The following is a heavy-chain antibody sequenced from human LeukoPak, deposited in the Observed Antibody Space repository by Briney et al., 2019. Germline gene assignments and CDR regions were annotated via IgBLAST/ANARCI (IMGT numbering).Heavy chain of an antibody. CDR1: GFTFSGSA. CDR3: TRLRDTAMIEVAFDI. J-gene: IGHJ3*02. CDR2: IRSKANSYAT. Sequence: PGGSLRLSCAASGFTFSGSALHWVRQASGKGLEWIGRIRSKANSYATAYAASVKGRFTISRDDSKNTAYLQMNSLKTEDTAVYYCTRLRDTAMIEVAFDIWGQGTMVTVSS. D-gene: IGHD5-18*01. V-gene: IGHV3-73*01.